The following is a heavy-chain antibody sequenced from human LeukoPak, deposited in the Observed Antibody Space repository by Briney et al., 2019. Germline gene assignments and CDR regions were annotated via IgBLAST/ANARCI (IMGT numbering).Heavy chain of an antibody. J-gene: IGHJ6*02. V-gene: IGHV1-3*01. D-gene: IGHD4-17*01. Sequence: GASVKVSCKASGYTFTSYAMHWVRQAPGQRLEWMGWNNAGNGNTKYSQKFQGGVTITRDTSASTAYMELSSLRSEDTAVYYCARRVRTVTTFYYYGMDVWGQGTTVTVSS. CDR1: GYTFTSYA. CDR2: NNAGNGNT. CDR3: ARRVRTVTTFYYYGMDV.